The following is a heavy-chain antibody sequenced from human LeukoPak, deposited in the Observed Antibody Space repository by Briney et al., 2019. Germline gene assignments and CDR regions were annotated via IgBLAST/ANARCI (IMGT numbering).Heavy chain of an antibody. J-gene: IGHJ6*03. CDR1: GGSFSSYA. Sequence: ASVKVSCKASGGSFSSYAIRWVRQAPGQGLEWMAGIIPIFGTANYAQKFRGRVTITADESTSIAYMELSSLRSEDTAVYYCARDGVGYCSGGSCYYYYMDVWGKGTTVTVSS. CDR2: IIPIFGTA. CDR3: ARDGVGYCSGGSCYYYYMDV. D-gene: IGHD2-15*01. V-gene: IGHV1-69*13.